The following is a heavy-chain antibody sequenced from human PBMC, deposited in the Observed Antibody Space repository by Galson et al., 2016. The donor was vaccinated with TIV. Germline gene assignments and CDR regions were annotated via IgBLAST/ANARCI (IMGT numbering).Heavy chain of an antibody. CDR1: GFSFGDYA. V-gene: IGHV3-9*01. D-gene: IGHD5-18*01. CDR3: VKARGHSYGSPQDYYYGMDG. Sequence: RLSCAASGFSFGDYAMHWVRQGPGKGLEWVSGISGNSITKGYADSVRGRFTISRDNAKTSLFLQMNSLKADDTALYYCVKARGHSYGSPQDYYYGMDGWGQGTTVTVS. J-gene: IGHJ6*02. CDR2: ISGNSITK.